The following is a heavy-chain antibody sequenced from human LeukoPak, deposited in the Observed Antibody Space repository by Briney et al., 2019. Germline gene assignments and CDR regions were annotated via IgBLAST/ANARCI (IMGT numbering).Heavy chain of an antibody. CDR1: GFTFSSYA. J-gene: IGHJ4*02. CDR3: ASGSSGWYFDY. Sequence: PGGSLRLSCAASGFTFSSYAMDWVRQAPGKGLEWVAVISYDGSNKDYADSVKGRFTISRDNSKNTLYLQMNSLRAEDTAGYYCASGSSGWYFDYWGQGTLVTVSS. D-gene: IGHD6-19*01. V-gene: IGHV3-30-3*01. CDR2: ISYDGSNK.